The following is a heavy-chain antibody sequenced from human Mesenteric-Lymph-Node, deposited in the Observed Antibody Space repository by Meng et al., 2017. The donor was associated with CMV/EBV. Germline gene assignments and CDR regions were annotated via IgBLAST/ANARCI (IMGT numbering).Heavy chain of an antibody. J-gene: IGHJ5*02. V-gene: IGHV1-8*01. Sequence: YTFNSYDISWVRQATGQGLEWMGWMNPNSGNTGYAQKFQGRVTMTRNTSISTAYMELSSLRSEDTAVYYCARGLGDFWSGSPNWFDPWGQGTLVTVSS. CDR1: YTFNSYD. D-gene: IGHD3-3*01. CDR2: MNPNSGNT. CDR3: ARGLGDFWSGSPNWFDP.